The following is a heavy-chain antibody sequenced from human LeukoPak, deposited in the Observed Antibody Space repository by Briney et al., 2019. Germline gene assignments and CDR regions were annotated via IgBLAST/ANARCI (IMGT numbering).Heavy chain of an antibody. J-gene: IGHJ4*02. CDR1: GYTFTGYY. Sequence: ASVKVSCKASGYTFTGYYIYWVRQAPGQGLEWMGWINPNSGVTNYAQKFQGRVTMTRDTSINTAYMELSRLRSDDTAVYYCAREWVVLAAAIFYWGQGTLVTVSS. V-gene: IGHV1-2*02. CDR3: AREWVVLAAAIFY. D-gene: IGHD2-15*01. CDR2: INPNSGVT.